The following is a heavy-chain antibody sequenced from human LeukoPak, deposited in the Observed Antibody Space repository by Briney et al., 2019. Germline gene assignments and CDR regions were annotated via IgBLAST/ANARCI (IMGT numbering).Heavy chain of an antibody. CDR3: AREIAASFDY. D-gene: IGHD6-25*01. J-gene: IGHJ4*02. V-gene: IGHV3-21*01. Sequence: GGSLRLSCAASGFTFSSYAMSWVRQAPGKGLEWVSSISSSSSYIYYADSVKGRFTISRDNAKNTLYLQMNSLRAEDTAVYYCAREIAASFDYWGQGTLVTVSS. CDR1: GFTFSSYA. CDR2: ISSSSSYI.